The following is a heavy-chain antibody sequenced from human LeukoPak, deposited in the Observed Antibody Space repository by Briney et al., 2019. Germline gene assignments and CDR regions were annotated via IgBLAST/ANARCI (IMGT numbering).Heavy chain of an antibody. CDR2: IYHSGST. V-gene: IGHV4-38-2*02. J-gene: IGHJ4*02. CDR3: ARQWTRWELLSYFDY. CDR1: GYSISSGYY. D-gene: IGHD1-26*01. Sequence: SETLSLTCTVSGYSISSGYYWGWIRQPPGKGLEWIGSIYHSGSTYYNPSLKSRVTISVDTSKNQFSLKLSSVTAADTAVYYCARQWTRWELLSYFDYWGQGTLVTVSS.